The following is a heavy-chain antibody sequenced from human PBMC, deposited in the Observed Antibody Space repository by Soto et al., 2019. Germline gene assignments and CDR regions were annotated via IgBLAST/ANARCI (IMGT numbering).Heavy chain of an antibody. CDR3: GKNMGTIAHDSLDT. J-gene: IGHJ3*02. CDR2: ISWNSGII. CDR1: GFTFDDYA. Sequence: TGGSLRLSCAASGFTFDDYAMHWVRQAPGKGLEWVSGISWNSGIIVYADSVKGRFTISRDNAQNSLYLQMNSLRAEDTALYYCGKNMGTIAHDSLDTWGQGTVVTVSS. V-gene: IGHV3-9*01. D-gene: IGHD3-16*01.